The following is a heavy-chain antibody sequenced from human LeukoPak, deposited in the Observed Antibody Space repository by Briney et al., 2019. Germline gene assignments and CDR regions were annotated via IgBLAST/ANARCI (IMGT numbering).Heavy chain of an antibody. Sequence: PSETLSLTCAVYGGSFSGYYWSWIRQPPGKGLEWIGEINHSGSTNYNPSLKSRVTISVDTSKNQFSLKLSSVTAADTAVYYCARELIAAAGETYYFDYWGQGTLVTVSS. D-gene: IGHD6-13*01. CDR2: INHSGST. CDR3: ARELIAAAGETYYFDY. J-gene: IGHJ4*02. CDR1: GGSFSGYY. V-gene: IGHV4-34*01.